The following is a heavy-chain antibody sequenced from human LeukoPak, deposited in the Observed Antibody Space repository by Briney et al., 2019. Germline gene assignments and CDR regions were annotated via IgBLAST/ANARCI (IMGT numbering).Heavy chain of an antibody. CDR2: IYDSGST. Sequence: SETLSLTCTVSGGSIRSSYYYWGWIRQPPGKGLEWIESIYDSGSTYYNPSLKSRVTISVDTSKNQFSLKLNSVTAADMAVYYCARHYGPWGQGTLVTVSS. J-gene: IGHJ5*02. D-gene: IGHD3-10*01. CDR1: GGSIRSSYYY. CDR3: ARHYGP. V-gene: IGHV4-39*01.